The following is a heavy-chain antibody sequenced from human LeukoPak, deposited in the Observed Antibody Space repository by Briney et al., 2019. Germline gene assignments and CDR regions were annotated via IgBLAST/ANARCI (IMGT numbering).Heavy chain of an antibody. D-gene: IGHD6-13*01. Sequence: ASVKVSCKASGYTFTSYYMHWVRQAPGQGLEWMGIINPSGGSTSYAQKFQGRVTMTRDMSTSTVYMELSSLRSEDTAVYYCATVNSGSWSLYYFDYWGQGTLVTVSS. CDR2: INPSGGST. V-gene: IGHV1-46*01. CDR3: ATVNSGSWSLYYFDY. J-gene: IGHJ4*02. CDR1: GYTFTSYY.